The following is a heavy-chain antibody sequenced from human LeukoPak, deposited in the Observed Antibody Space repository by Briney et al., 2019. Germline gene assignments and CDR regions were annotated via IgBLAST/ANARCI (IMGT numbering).Heavy chain of an antibody. Sequence: PGGSLRLSCAASGFTFSSYGMHWVRQAPGKGLEWVAFIRYDGSNKYYADSVKGRFTISRDNSKNTLYLQINSLRAEDTAVYYCAKDRRAHSSSWAVDYWGQGTLVTVSS. CDR3: AKDRRAHSSSWAVDY. V-gene: IGHV3-30*02. CDR2: IRYDGSNK. CDR1: GFTFSSYG. D-gene: IGHD6-13*01. J-gene: IGHJ4*02.